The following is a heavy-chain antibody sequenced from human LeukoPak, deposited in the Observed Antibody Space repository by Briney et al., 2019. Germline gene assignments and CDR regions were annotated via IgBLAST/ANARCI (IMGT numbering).Heavy chain of an antibody. V-gene: IGHV1-69*04. CDR2: IIPILGIA. Sequence: SVKVSCKASGGTFSSYAISWVRQAPGQGLEWMGRIIPILGIANYAQKFQGRVTITADKSTSTAYMKLSSLSSEDTAVYYCASSSGATTEGVDYWGQGTLVTVSS. D-gene: IGHD1-26*01. CDR1: GGTFSSYA. CDR3: ASSSGATTEGVDY. J-gene: IGHJ4*02.